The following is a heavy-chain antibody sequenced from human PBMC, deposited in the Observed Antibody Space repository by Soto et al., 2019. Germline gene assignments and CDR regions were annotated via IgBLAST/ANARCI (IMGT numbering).Heavy chain of an antibody. CDR2: IYYSGST. CDR1: GGSISSGGYY. J-gene: IGHJ5*02. Sequence: SETLSLTCTVSGGSISSGGYYWSWIRQHPGKGLEWIGYIYYSGSTYYNPSLKSRVTISVDTSKNQFSRKLSSVTAADTAVYYCARVRNSSSRGLDPWGQGTLVTVSS. V-gene: IGHV4-31*03. CDR3: ARVRNSSSRGLDP. D-gene: IGHD6-6*01.